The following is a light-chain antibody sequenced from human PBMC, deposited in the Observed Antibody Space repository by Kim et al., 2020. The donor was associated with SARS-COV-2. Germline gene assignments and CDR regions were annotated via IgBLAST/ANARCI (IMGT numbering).Light chain of an antibody. Sequence: VSQGKTARFTCSGDVLAKKYARWFQQKPGQAPVLVIYKDTERPSGIPERFSGSSSGTTVTLTISGAQVGDEGDYYCYSYSAAGEPLLGGGTQLTVL. V-gene: IGLV3-27*01. CDR1: VLAKKY. J-gene: IGLJ2*01. CDR3: YSYSAAGEPL. CDR2: KDT.